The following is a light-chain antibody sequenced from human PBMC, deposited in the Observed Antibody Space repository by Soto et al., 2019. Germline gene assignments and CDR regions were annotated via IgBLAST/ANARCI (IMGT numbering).Light chain of an antibody. Sequence: IQMTQSPSSLYASVGDTVTITSLASQSISSDLSLYQHKPGKAPKRLLYAASTVQGGVPSRFSGSGAGTDFTLTISCLQPDDFACYYGQQSYSTPPYTFGQGTRLESK. V-gene: IGKV1-39*01. J-gene: IGKJ2*01. CDR1: QSISSD. CDR3: QQSYSTPPYT. CDR2: AAS.